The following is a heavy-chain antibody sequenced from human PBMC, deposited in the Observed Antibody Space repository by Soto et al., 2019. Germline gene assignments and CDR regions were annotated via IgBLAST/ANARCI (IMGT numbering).Heavy chain of an antibody. Sequence: PGESLKISCKGSGDSFISYWISWVRQMPGKGLEWMGRIDPSDSYTNYSPSFQGHVTISADKSISTAYLQWSSLKASDTAMYYCARRDLHEQLVPFDYWGQGTLVTVSS. CDR3: ARRDLHEQLVPFDY. J-gene: IGHJ4*02. CDR1: GDSFISYW. CDR2: IDPSDSYT. D-gene: IGHD6-6*01. V-gene: IGHV5-10-1*01.